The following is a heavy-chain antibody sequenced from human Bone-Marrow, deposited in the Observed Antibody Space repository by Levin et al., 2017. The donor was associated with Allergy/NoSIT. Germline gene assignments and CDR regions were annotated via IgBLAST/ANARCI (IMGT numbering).Heavy chain of an antibody. CDR1: GFTFSSYA. CDR2: ISGSGGST. D-gene: IGHD6-6*01. Sequence: ASVKVSCAASGFTFSSYAMSWVRQSPGKGLEWVSAISGSGGSTYYADSMMGRFTISRDNSKNTLYLQMNSLRAEDTAVYYCAKDVAPRPRWFDPWGQGTLVTVSS. V-gene: IGHV3-23*01. CDR3: AKDVAPRPRWFDP. J-gene: IGHJ5*02.